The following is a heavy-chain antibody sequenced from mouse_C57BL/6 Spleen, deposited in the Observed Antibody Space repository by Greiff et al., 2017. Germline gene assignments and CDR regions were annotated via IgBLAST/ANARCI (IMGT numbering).Heavy chain of an antibody. CDR2: INPSSGYT. D-gene: IGHD4-1*01. V-gene: IGHV1-7*01. Sequence: QVQLKQSGAELAKPGASVKLSCKASGYTFTSYWMHWVKQRPGQGLEWIGYINPSSGYTKYNQKFKDKATLTADKSSSTAYMQLSSLTYEDSAVYYCARRWDDWYFDVWGTGTTVTVSS. CDR3: ARRWDDWYFDV. J-gene: IGHJ1*03. CDR1: GYTFTSYW.